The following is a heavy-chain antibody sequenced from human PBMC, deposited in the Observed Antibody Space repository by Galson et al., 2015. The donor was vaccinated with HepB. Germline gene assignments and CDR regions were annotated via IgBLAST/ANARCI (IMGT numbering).Heavy chain of an antibody. CDR1: GYSFTTYW. Sequence: QSGAEVKKPGESLKISCKGSGYSFTTYWIGWARQMPGKGLEWMGIIYPGDSDIRYTASFRGQVTTSADKSISTAYLQWSSLKASDTAMYYCARQSVQGLLYFDFWGQGTLVTVSS. V-gene: IGHV5-51*01. CDR3: ARQSVQGLLYFDF. CDR2: IYPGDSDI. D-gene: IGHD1-1*01. J-gene: IGHJ4*02.